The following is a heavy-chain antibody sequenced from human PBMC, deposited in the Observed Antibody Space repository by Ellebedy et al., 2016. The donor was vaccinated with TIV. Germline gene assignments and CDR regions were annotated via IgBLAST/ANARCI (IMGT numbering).Heavy chain of an antibody. V-gene: IGHV3-11*01. D-gene: IGHD3-16*01. J-gene: IGHJ2*01. CDR3: ARVGWGDWYFDL. CDR2: IRRSGGSI. Sequence: GESLKISXAASGFTFSDDYMSWFRQAPGKGLEWVSYIRRSGGSIYYADSVKGRFTISRDNAKNALYLQMNSLRAEDTAVYYCARVGWGDWYFDLWGRGTLVTVSS. CDR1: GFTFSDDY.